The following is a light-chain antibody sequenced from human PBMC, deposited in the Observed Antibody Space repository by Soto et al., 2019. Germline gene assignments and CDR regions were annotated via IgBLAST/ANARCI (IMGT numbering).Light chain of an antibody. CDR1: QSVSSSY. V-gene: IGKV3-20*01. J-gene: IGKJ2*01. CDR2: GAS. CDR3: QQYGSSPPYT. Sequence: EIVLTQSPGTLSLSPGERATLSCRASQSVSSSYLAWYQQKPGQAPSLLIYGASSRATGIPDRFSGSRSGRDFTLTISSLEPADFAVYYCQQYGSSPPYTFGQGTKLEIK.